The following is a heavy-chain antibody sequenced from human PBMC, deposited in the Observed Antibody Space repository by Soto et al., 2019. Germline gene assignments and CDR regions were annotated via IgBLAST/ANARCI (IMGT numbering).Heavy chain of an antibody. CDR1: GFTFSSYA. J-gene: IGHJ5*02. Sequence: PGGSLRLSCAASGFTFSSYAMSWVRQAPGKGLEWVSAISGSGGSTYYADSVKGRFTISRDNSKNTLYLQMNSLRAEDTAVYYCAKRPYYYDSSGYYYRGSQNWFDPWGQGTLVTVSS. CDR2: ISGSGGST. D-gene: IGHD3-22*01. V-gene: IGHV3-23*01. CDR3: AKRPYYYDSSGYYYRGSQNWFDP.